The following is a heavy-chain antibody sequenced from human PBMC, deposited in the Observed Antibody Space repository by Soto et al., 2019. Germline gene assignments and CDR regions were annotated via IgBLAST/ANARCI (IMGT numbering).Heavy chain of an antibody. D-gene: IGHD6-6*01. V-gene: IGHV3-30-3*01. CDR2: ISYDGSNK. Sequence: PGGSLRLSCAASGFTFSSYAIHWVRQDPGKGLEWVAVISYDGSNKYYADSVKGRFTISRDNSKNTLYLQMNSLRAEDTAVYYCAREASSSTDNPQYYFDYWGQGTLVTVSS. CDR1: GFTFSSYA. CDR3: AREASSSTDNPQYYFDY. J-gene: IGHJ4*02.